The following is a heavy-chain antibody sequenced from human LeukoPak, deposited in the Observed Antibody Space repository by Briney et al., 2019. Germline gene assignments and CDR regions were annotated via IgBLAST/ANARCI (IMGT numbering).Heavy chain of an antibody. CDR1: GGSFSGYY. J-gene: IGHJ4*02. Sequence: PSETLSLTCAVYGGSFSGYYWSWIRQPPGKGLEWIGEINHSGSTNYNPSLKSRVTISVDTSKNQFSLKLSSVTAADTAVYYCARLGYGDYDSSEIDYWGQGTLVTVSS. V-gene: IGHV4-34*01. CDR2: INHSGST. D-gene: IGHD4-17*01. CDR3: ARLGYGDYDSSEIDY.